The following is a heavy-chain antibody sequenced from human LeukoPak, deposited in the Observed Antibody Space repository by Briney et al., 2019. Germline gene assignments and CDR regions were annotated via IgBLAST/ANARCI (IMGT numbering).Heavy chain of an antibody. CDR2: IYYSGST. V-gene: IGHV4-39*07. D-gene: IGHD6-19*01. Sequence: PSETLSLTCTVSGGSISSSSYYWGWIRQPPGKGLEWIGSIYYSGSTYYNPSLKNRVTISVDTSKNQFSLKLSSVTAADTAMYYCARRAVGDFAFDIWGQGTMVTVSS. J-gene: IGHJ3*02. CDR3: ARRAVGDFAFDI. CDR1: GGSISSSSYY.